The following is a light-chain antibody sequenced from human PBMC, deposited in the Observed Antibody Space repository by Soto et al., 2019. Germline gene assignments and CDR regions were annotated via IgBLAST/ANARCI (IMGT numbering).Light chain of an antibody. CDR3: QHTTDFT. CDR1: SSSKW. V-gene: IGKV1-5*01. J-gene: IGKJ2*01. Sequence: DIQMTQSPSTLAASVGDTVTMTCRSSSKWLAWYQKKPGKAPKLLIYYVSNLERGVPPRFSGSTSGAESTLTITGLQPDDLGTYYCQHTTDFTFGQGTKVDI. CDR2: YVS.